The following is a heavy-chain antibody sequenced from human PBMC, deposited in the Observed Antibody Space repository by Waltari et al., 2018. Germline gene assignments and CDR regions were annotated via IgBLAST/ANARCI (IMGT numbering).Heavy chain of an antibody. V-gene: IGHV1-2*02. CDR3: ARGRRVGYYDSSGYYFDY. J-gene: IGHJ4*02. CDR1: GYTFTGHY. D-gene: IGHD3-22*01. CDR2: INPNSGGT. Sequence: QVQLVQSGAEVKKPGASVKVSCKASGYTFTGHYMHWVRPHHGQGLEWMGWINPNSGGTNYAQKFQGRVTMTRDTSISTAYMELSRLRSDDTAVYYCARGRRVGYYDSSGYYFDYWGQGTLVTVSS.